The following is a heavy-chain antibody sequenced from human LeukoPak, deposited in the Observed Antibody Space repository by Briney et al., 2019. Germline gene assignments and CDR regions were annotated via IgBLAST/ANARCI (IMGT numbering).Heavy chain of an antibody. CDR1: GGFISSSSYY. J-gene: IGHJ4*02. CDR2: IYYSGST. V-gene: IGHV4-39*07. D-gene: IGHD3-22*01. CDR3: ARDPLYDSSGYYYFPFDY. Sequence: SETLSLTCTVSGGFISSSSYYWGWIRQPPGKGLEWIGSIYYSGSTYYNPSLKSRVTISVDTSKNQFSLKLSSVTAADTAVYYCARDPLYDSSGYYYFPFDYWGQGTLVTVSS.